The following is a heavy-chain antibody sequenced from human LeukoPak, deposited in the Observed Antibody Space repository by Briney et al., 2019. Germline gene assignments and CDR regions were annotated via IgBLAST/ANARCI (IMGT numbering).Heavy chain of an antibody. V-gene: IGHV3-21*01. CDR2: ISRSSSYI. CDR3: ARDLRDYYGSGPINWFDP. CDR1: GFTFSSYS. J-gene: IGHJ5*02. D-gene: IGHD3-10*01. Sequence: GGSLRLSCAASGFTFSSYSMNWVRQAPGKGLEWVSSISRSSSYIYYADSVKGRFTISRDNAKNSLYLQMNSLRAEDTAVYYCARDLRDYYGSGPINWFDPWGQGTLVTVSS.